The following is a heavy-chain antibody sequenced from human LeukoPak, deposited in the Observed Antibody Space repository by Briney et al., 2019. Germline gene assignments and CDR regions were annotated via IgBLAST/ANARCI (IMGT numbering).Heavy chain of an antibody. CDR3: ARDRRGYYDSSGYHY. CDR1: GVTFSSYW. V-gene: IGHV3-7*01. Sequence: QPGGSLRLSCAASGVTFSSYWMSWVRQAPGKGLEWVANIKQDGSEKYYVDSVKGRFTISRDNAKNSLYLQMNSLRAEDTAVYYCARDRRGYYDSSGYHYWGQGTLVTVSS. J-gene: IGHJ4*02. CDR2: IKQDGSEK. D-gene: IGHD3-22*01.